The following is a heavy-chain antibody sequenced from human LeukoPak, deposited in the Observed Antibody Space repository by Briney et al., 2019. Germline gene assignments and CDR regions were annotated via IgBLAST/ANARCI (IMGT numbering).Heavy chain of an antibody. CDR1: RFSLIDYW. J-gene: IGHJ4*02. V-gene: IGHV3-7*01. D-gene: IGHD3-22*01. CDR3: TRDLNHDSSG. Sequence: GGSLRLSCAASRFSLIDYWMTWVRQAPGKGLECVGNIKFDGSEIYYLDSVRGRFSISIDNAKNSLYLQMNSLRVEDTAVYYCTRDLNHDSSGWGQGTLVTVSS. CDR2: IKFDGSEI.